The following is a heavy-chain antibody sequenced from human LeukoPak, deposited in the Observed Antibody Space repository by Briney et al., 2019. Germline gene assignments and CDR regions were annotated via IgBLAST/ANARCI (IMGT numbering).Heavy chain of an antibody. CDR2: INPNSGGT. D-gene: IGHD5-18*01. CDR1: GYTFTGYF. J-gene: IGHJ4*02. Sequence: ASVKVSCKASGYTFTGYFVHWVRQAPGQGLEWMGWINPNSGGTNYAQKFQGRVTMTRDTSISTAYMELSRLRSDDTAVYYCARLETEYSYGPRIDYWGQGTLVTVSS. V-gene: IGHV1-2*02. CDR3: ARLETEYSYGPRIDY.